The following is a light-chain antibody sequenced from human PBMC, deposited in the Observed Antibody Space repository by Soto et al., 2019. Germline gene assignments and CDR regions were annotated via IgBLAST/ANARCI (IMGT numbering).Light chain of an antibody. CDR1: SSDIGNYNL. Sequence: QSALTQPASVSGSPGQSITISCTGTSSDIGNYNLVSWYQQHPGKAPKLMIYEGSKRPSGVSNRFSGSKSGNTASLTISGLQAEDEADYYCCSYGGSSTFPYLFGTGTKVTVL. CDR3: CSYGGSSTFPYL. CDR2: EGS. J-gene: IGLJ1*01. V-gene: IGLV2-23*03.